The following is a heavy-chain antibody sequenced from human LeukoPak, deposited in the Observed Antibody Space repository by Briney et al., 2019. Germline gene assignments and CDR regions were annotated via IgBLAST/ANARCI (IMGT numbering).Heavy chain of an antibody. CDR1: GYTFTSYG. D-gene: IGHD3-9*01. J-gene: IGHJ4*02. CDR3: ARDGVSRYFDWPGANY. Sequence: ASVKVSCKASGYTFTSYGISWVRQAPGQGLEWMGWISAYNGNTNYAQKLQGRVTMTTDTSTSTAYMELRSLRSDDTAVYYCARDGVSRYFDWPGANYWGQGTLVTVSS. CDR2: ISAYNGNT. V-gene: IGHV1-18*01.